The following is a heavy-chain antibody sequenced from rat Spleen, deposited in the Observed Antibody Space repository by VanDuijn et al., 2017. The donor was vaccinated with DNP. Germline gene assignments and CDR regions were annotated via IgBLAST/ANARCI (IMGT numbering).Heavy chain of an antibody. Sequence: EVQLVESGGGLVQPGRSLKLSCAASGFTFSFYGMAWVRQAPKKGLEWVASISASGSSTSYRDSVKGRFSVSRDDASGNVYLQMDSLRSEDTATYYCARHDYGSPFVDWGQGTLVTVSS. CDR1: GFTFSFYG. D-gene: IGHD1-11*01. V-gene: IGHV5S13*01. CDR3: ARHDYGSPFVD. J-gene: IGHJ3*01. CDR2: ISASGSST.